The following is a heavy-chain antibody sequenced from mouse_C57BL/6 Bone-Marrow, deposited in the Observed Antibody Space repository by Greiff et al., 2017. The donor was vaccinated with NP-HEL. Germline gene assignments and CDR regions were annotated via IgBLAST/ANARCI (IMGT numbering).Heavy chain of an antibody. Sequence: QVQLKQPGAELVKPGASVKLSCKASGYTFTSYWMHWVKQRPGRGLEWIGRIDPNSGGTKYNEKFKSKATLTVDKPSSTAYMQLSSLTSEDSAVYYCARSALNWDEAMDYWGQGTSVTVSS. D-gene: IGHD4-1*02. V-gene: IGHV1-72*01. CDR1: GYTFTSYW. CDR3: ARSALNWDEAMDY. CDR2: IDPNSGGT. J-gene: IGHJ4*01.